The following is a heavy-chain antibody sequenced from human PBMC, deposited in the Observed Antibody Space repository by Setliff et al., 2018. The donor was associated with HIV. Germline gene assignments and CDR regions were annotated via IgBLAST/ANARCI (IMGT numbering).Heavy chain of an antibody. Sequence: SETLSLTCIVSGDFISSGSYYWTWIRQPAGKGLEWIGRISTSGITNYNPSLKSRVTISVDTSKNQFSLRVRSVTAADTAVYCCARLGMTTVGIGDVFDIWGQGTMVTVSS. CDR3: ARLGMTTVGIGDVFDI. V-gene: IGHV4-61*02. J-gene: IGHJ3*02. D-gene: IGHD4-17*01. CDR1: GDFISSGSYY. CDR2: ISTSGIT.